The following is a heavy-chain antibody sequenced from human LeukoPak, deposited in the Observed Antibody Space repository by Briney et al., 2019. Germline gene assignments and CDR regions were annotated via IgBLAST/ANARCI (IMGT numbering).Heavy chain of an antibody. CDR3: ARVSLHYGDYPDVYGMDV. Sequence: PSETLSLTCAVYGGSFSGYYWSWIRQPAGKGLEWIGRIYTSGSTNYNPSLKSRVTMSVDTSKNQFSLKLSSVTAADTAVYYCARVSLHYGDYPDVYGMDVWGQGTTVTVSS. CDR1: GGSFSGYY. CDR2: IYTSGST. J-gene: IGHJ6*02. V-gene: IGHV4-59*10. D-gene: IGHD4-17*01.